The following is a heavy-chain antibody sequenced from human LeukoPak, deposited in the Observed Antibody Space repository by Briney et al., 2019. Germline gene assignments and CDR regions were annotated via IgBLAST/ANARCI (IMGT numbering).Heavy chain of an antibody. V-gene: IGHV4-39*07. J-gene: IGHJ4*02. D-gene: IGHD3-3*01. CDR2: IYYSGST. CDR3: ARYYDFWSGSQFDY. Sequence: SETLSLTCTVSGGSISSSSYYWGWIRQPPGKGLEWIGSIYYSGSTYYNPSLKSRVTISVDTSKNQFSLKLSSVTAADTAVYYCARYYDFWSGSQFDYWGQGTLVTVSS. CDR1: GGSISSSSYY.